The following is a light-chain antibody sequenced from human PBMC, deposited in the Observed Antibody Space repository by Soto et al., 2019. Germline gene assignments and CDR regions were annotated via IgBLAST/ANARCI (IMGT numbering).Light chain of an antibody. CDR2: GAS. J-gene: IGKJ2*01. Sequence: EIGMTQSPATLSVSPGERATLSCRASQTVGSNLACYQQKPGPGTRLLLYGASTRAIGIAARFSASGSGTELNLTLTSLQSEDFAVYYCQQYSKWPTGYTFGQGTKVDI. CDR3: QQYSKWPTGYT. CDR1: QTVGSN. V-gene: IGKV3-15*01.